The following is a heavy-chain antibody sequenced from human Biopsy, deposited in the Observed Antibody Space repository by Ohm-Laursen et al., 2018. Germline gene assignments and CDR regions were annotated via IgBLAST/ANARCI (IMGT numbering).Heavy chain of an antibody. D-gene: IGHD6-19*01. Sequence: ASVKVSCKASGYIFTSYYMHWVRQAPGQGLEWMGMINPSGSTTSYPQIFQGRVTMTRDTSKSTVYMELSSLRSADTAVYFCARNTGWYGDLYYFDYWGQGTLVTVSS. CDR3: ARNTGWYGDLYYFDY. CDR2: INPSGSTT. J-gene: IGHJ4*02. CDR1: GYIFTSYY. V-gene: IGHV1-46*01.